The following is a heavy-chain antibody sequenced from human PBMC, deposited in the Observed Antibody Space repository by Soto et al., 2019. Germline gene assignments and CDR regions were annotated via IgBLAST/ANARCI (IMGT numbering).Heavy chain of an antibody. V-gene: IGHV3-23*01. Sequence: LRFSCAASGFTFSRNDMTWVRQAPGKGLEWVSTIGGGGATYYADSVKGRFTTSRDNYKNTLDLQMNSLRADDTAVYYCAKNSGWFDSWGRGTLVTVSS. J-gene: IGHJ5*01. D-gene: IGHD3-10*01. CDR3: AKNSGWFDS. CDR1: GFTFSRND. CDR2: IGGGGAT.